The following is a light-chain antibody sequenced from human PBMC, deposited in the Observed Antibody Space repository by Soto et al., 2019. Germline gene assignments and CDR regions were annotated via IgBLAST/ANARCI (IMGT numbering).Light chain of an antibody. CDR3: QQYGRAPIT. CDR1: QTISNSL. CDR2: GAS. V-gene: IGKV3-20*01. J-gene: IGKJ5*01. Sequence: EIVLTQSPVTLSLSPGERATLSCRASQTISNSLLAWYQQRLGQSPRLLIYGASSRATGIPDRFIGSGSGTGFTLTISRLEPEDFAVYACQQYGRAPITFGQGTRLEIK.